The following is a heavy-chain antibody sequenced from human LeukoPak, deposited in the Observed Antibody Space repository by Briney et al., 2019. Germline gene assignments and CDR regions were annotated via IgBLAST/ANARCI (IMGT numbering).Heavy chain of an antibody. D-gene: IGHD3-22*01. Sequence: GGSLRLSCAASGFTFSAYGMSWVRQAPGKGLGWVSVISGSGRNTYYADSVKGRFTISRDNSKNTLYLQMNSLRAEDTAVYYCAKGSDSSDSSLFDYWGQGTLVTVSS. CDR2: ISGSGRNT. V-gene: IGHV3-23*01. CDR3: AKGSDSSDSSLFDY. CDR1: GFTFSAYG. J-gene: IGHJ4*02.